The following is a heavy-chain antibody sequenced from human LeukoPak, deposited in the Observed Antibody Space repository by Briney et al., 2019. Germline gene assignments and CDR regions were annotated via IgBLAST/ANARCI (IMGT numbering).Heavy chain of an antibody. Sequence: PGGSLRLSCAASGFTVSSSFMSWVRQAPGKGLEWVSVIYGGGSTYYADSVKGRFTISRDNSKNTLYLQMNSLRAEDTAVYYCARDGGFSGSYYWGQGTLVTVSS. CDR2: IYGGGST. CDR1: GFTVSSSF. D-gene: IGHD1-26*01. CDR3: ARDGGFSGSYY. J-gene: IGHJ4*02. V-gene: IGHV3-66*01.